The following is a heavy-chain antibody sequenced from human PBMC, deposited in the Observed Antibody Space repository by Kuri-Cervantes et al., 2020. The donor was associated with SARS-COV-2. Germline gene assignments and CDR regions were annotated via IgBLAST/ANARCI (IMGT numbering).Heavy chain of an antibody. CDR2: ISGSGGRT. CDR3: ARDQSITMIVVVNRDAFDI. Sequence: GGSLRLSCAASGFTFSSYAMSWVRQAPGKGLEWVSDISGSGGRTYYADSVKGRFTISRDNSKNTLYLQMNSLRAEDTAIYYCARDQSITMIVVVNRDAFDIWGQETMVTVSS. D-gene: IGHD3-22*01. CDR1: GFTFSSYA. V-gene: IGHV3-23*01. J-gene: IGHJ3*02.